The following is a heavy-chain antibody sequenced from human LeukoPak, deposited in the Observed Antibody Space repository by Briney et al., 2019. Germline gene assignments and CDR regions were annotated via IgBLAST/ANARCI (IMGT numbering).Heavy chain of an antibody. V-gene: IGHV4-30-2*01. D-gene: IGHD3-3*01. Sequence: PSETLSLTCTVSGDSITSGGYYWTWIRQPPGKGLEWIGYIYHSGSGSTYYNPSLKSRVTISIDKSKNQFSLKLNSVTAADTAVYYCARVLPYYDFWSGYYPDAFDIWGQGTMVTVSS. CDR1: GDSITSGGYY. J-gene: IGHJ3*02. CDR2: IYHSGSGST. CDR3: ARVLPYYDFWSGYYPDAFDI.